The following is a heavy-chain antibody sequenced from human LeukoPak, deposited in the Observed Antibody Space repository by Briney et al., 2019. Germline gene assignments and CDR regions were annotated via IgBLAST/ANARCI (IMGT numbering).Heavy chain of an antibody. CDR1: GGSISSYY. Sequence: SETLSLTCTVSGGSISSYYWSWIRQPPGKGLEWIGYIYYSGSTNYNPSLKSRVTISVDTSKNQFSLNLRSVTAADTAVYYCARFGSRIGTGASFGFDYWGQGTLVLVSS. CDR3: ARFGSRIGTGASFGFDY. J-gene: IGHJ4*02. CDR2: IYYSGST. V-gene: IGHV4-59*12. D-gene: IGHD1-14*01.